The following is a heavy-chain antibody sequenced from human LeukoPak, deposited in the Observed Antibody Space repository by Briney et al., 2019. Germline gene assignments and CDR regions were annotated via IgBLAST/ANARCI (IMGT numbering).Heavy chain of an antibody. CDR1: GYTFTGYY. V-gene: IGHV1-2*02. CDR2: INPNSGGT. J-gene: IGHJ5*02. CDR3: ARVSSGRPVLPGDNWFDP. D-gene: IGHD6-6*01. Sequence: ASVKVSCKASGYTFTGYYMHWVRQAPGQGLEWMGWINPNSGGTNYAQKFQGRVTMTRDTSISTAYMELSRLRSDDTAVYYCARVSSGRPVLPGDNWFDPWGQGTLVTVSS.